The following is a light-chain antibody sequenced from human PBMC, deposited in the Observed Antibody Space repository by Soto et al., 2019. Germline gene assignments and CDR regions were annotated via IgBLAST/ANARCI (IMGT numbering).Light chain of an antibody. V-gene: IGLV2-14*01. Sequence: QSALTQPASVSGSPGQSITISCTGTSSDVGGYNYVSWYQQHPGKAPKLMIYDVSNRPSGASNRFSGSKSGNTASLTISGLQADDEADYYCRSYTSSTPYVFGTGTKVTVL. CDR3: RSYTSSTPYV. J-gene: IGLJ1*01. CDR1: SSDVGGYNY. CDR2: DVS.